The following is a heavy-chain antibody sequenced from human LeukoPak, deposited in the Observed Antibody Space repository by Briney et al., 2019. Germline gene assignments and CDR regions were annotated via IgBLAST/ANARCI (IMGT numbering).Heavy chain of an antibody. V-gene: IGHV6-1*01. J-gene: IGHJ3*02. D-gene: IGHD3-16*02. Sequence: SQTLSLTCAISGDSVSSNSAAWNWIRQSPSRGLEWLGRTYYRSKSYNDSAVSVKSLITINPDTSKNQFSLKLNSVSPEDTAVYYCARDRYDYIWGSYRRSGAFDIWGRGTMVTVSS. CDR1: GDSVSSNSAA. CDR2: TYYRSKSYN. CDR3: ARDRYDYIWGSYRRSGAFDI.